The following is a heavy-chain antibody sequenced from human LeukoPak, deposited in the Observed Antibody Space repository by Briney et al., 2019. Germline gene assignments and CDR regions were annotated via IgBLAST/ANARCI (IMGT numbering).Heavy chain of an antibody. J-gene: IGHJ4*02. CDR2: INPNSGGT. V-gene: IGHV1-2*02. D-gene: IGHD6-13*01. CDR1: GYTFTGYY. Sequence: GASVKVSCKASGYTFTGYYMHWVRQAPGQGLEWMGWINPNSGGTNYAQKFQGRVTMTRDTSISTAYMELSRLRSDDTAVYYCAREEEAAAGTSPDYWGQGTLVTVSS. CDR3: AREEEAAAGTSPDY.